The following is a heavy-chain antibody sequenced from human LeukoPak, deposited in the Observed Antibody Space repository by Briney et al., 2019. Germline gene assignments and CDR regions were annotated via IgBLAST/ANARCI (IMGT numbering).Heavy chain of an antibody. J-gene: IGHJ6*02. CDR1: GFTFHDYA. D-gene: IGHD2-2*01. CDR3: AKAYCSSTSCIRYGMDV. CDR2: ISWNSGSI. V-gene: IGHV3-9*01. Sequence: GGSLRLSCAASGFTFHDYAMHWVRQAPGKGLEWVSDISWNSGSIGYADSVKGRFTISRDYAKNSLYLQMNSLRAEDTALYYCAKAYCSSTSCIRYGMDVWGQGTTVTVSS.